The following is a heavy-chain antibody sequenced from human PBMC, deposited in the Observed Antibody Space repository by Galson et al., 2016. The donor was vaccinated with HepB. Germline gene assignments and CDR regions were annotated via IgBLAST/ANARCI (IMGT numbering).Heavy chain of an antibody. V-gene: IGHV3-23*01. CDR2: ISVGGHST. D-gene: IGHD6-19*01. CDR1: GFTFNSFA. CDR3: AKDPSSGWYKYYHGMDV. J-gene: IGHJ6*02. Sequence: SLRLSCAASGFTFNSFAMSWVRQAPGKGLEWVSSISVGGHSTYYADSVKGRFTISRDNSKNTLYLQMNSLRAEDTAVYYCAKDPSSGWYKYYHGMDVWGQGTTVTVSS.